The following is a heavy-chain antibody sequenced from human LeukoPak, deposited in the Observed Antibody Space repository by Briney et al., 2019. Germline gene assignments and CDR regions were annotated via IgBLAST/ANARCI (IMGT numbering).Heavy chain of an antibody. J-gene: IGHJ6*02. CDR1: GYNFTTYW. CDR2: IYPGDSDT. V-gene: IGHV5-51*01. CDR3: ARGLRDYSNIGYYYGMDV. Sequence: GESLKISCKASGYNFTTYWIAWVRQMPGKGLEWMGIIYPGDSDTRYSPSFQGQVTISADKSISTAYLQWSSLKASDTAMYYCARGLRDYSNIGYYYGMDVWGQGTTVTVSS. D-gene: IGHD4-11*01.